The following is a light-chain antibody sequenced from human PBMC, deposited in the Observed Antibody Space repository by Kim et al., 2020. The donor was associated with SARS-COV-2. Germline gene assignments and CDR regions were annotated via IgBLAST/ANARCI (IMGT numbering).Light chain of an antibody. CDR1: QNLLHSDGYER. CDR3: MQNLYTPHT. J-gene: IGKJ2*01. CDR2: LAS. Sequence: EPGAMSCRSSQNLLHSDGYERLDWCMQKPGQSPQRLIFLASNRASGVPDRFSGSGSGTDFTLKINRVEAEDVGVYYCMQNLYTPHTFGQGTKLEI. V-gene: IGKV2-28*01.